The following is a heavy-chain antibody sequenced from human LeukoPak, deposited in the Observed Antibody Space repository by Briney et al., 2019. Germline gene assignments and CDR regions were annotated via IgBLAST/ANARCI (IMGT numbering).Heavy chain of an antibody. CDR1: GFTFDDYG. D-gene: IGHD2-15*01. V-gene: IGHV3-23*01. Sequence: GGSLRLSCAASGFTFDDYGMSWVRQAPGKGLEWVSSISSTGGTTYYADSVKGRFTISRDNSKNTLYLQMNSLRAEDTAIYYCAKNGDRGAYCTGGTCYPYFYYYMDVWGKGTTVTI. J-gene: IGHJ6*03. CDR3: AKNGDRGAYCTGGTCYPYFYYYMDV. CDR2: ISSTGGTT.